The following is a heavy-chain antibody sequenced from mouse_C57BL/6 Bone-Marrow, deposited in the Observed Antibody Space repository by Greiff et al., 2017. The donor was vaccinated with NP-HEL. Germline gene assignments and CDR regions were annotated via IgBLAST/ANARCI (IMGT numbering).Heavy chain of an antibody. Sequence: VHLVESGPGLVQPSQSLSITCTVSGFSLTSYGVHWVRQPPGKGLEWLGVIWSGGSTDYNPAFIFRLSISKDNSKSQVFFKMNSLQADDTAIYYCAKNGGICGSSYDFDVWGTGTTVTVSS. D-gene: IGHD1-1*01. CDR2: IWSGGST. V-gene: IGHV2-4*01. CDR3: AKNGGICGSSYDFDV. CDR1: GFSLTSYG. J-gene: IGHJ1*03.